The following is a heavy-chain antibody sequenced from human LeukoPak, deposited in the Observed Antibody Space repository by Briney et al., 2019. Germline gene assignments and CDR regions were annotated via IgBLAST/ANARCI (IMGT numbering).Heavy chain of an antibody. CDR2: IYYSGST. D-gene: IGHD2-2*01. CDR3: AREASRFSSTSYRDWFDP. CDR1: GGSISSGGYY. Sequence: PSETLSLTCTVSGGSISSGGYYWSWIRQHPGKGLEWIGYIYYSGSTYYNPSLKSRVTISVDTSKNQFSLKLSSVTAADTAVYYCAREASRFSSTSYRDWFDPWGQGTLVTVSS. J-gene: IGHJ5*02. V-gene: IGHV4-31*03.